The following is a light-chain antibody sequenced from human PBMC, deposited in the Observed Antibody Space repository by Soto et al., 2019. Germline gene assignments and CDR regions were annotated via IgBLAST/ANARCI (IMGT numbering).Light chain of an antibody. CDR1: QDISNY. CDR2: DAS. V-gene: IGKV1-33*01. Sequence: DIQMTQSPSSLSASVGDRVTITCQASQDISNYLNWYQQKPGKAPKLLIYDASNLETGVPSRFSGSRSGTDFTFTISSLQPEDIATYYCQQYDNLPLYTFGQGTKLEIK. J-gene: IGKJ2*01. CDR3: QQYDNLPLYT.